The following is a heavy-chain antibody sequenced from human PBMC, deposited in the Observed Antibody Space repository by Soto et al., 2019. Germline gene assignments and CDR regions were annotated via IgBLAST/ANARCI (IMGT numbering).Heavy chain of an antibody. CDR3: AKDSAEWSEKISGTYYQYYFDY. CDR1: GFTFDDYA. J-gene: IGHJ4*02. CDR2: INWNSGSI. D-gene: IGHD1-26*01. Sequence: EVQLVESGGGLVQPGRSLRLSCAASGFTFDDYAMHWVRQAPGKGLEWVSGINWNSGSIGYADSVKGRFTISRDNAKNSLYLQMNSVRAEDTALYYCAKDSAEWSEKISGTYYQYYFDYWGQGTLVTVSS. V-gene: IGHV3-9*01.